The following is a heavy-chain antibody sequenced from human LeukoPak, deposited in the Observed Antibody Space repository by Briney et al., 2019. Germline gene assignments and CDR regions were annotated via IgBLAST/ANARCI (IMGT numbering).Heavy chain of an antibody. J-gene: IGHJ4*02. CDR3: AREGVGATGIDY. D-gene: IGHD1-26*01. CDR2: IYYSGST. CDR1: GGSISSYY. V-gene: IGHV4-59*01. Sequence: SETLSLTCTVSGGSISSYYWSWIRQPPGKGLEWIGYIYYSGSTNYNPSLKSRVTISVDTSKNQFSLKLSSVTAADTAVYYCAREGVGATGIDYWGQGTLVTVSS.